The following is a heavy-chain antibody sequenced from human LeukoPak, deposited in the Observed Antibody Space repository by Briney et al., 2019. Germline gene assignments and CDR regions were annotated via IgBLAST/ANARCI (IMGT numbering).Heavy chain of an antibody. J-gene: IGHJ4*02. Sequence: SQTLSLTCTVSGGSISSGGYYWSWIRQPPGKGLEWIGYIYHSGSTYYNPSLKSRVTISVDRSKNQFSLKLSSVTAADTAVYYCARAGYGRFPFDYWGQGTLVTVSS. D-gene: IGHD1-1*01. CDR3: ARAGYGRFPFDY. V-gene: IGHV4-30-2*01. CDR2: IYHSGST. CDR1: GGSISSGGYY.